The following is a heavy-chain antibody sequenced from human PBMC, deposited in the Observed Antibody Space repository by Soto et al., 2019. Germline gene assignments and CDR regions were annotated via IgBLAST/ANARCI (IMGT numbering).Heavy chain of an antibody. Sequence: QVQLQESGPGLVKASETLSLTCTVSGGSMSPYYWSWIRQAPGVGLEWIAYVYYSGYTHYNPSLKSRVTIAVDTSRNQFSLKLTSVTAADTAVYHCATGLAPVELDYWGPGALVTVSS. V-gene: IGHV4-59*03. CDR1: GGSMSPYY. D-gene: IGHD6-19*01. CDR2: VYYSGYT. J-gene: IGHJ4*02. CDR3: ATGLAPVELDY.